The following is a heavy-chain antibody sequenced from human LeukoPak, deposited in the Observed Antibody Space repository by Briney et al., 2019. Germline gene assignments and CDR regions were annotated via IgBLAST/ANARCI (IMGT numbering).Heavy chain of an antibody. CDR1: GYTITRYY. V-gene: IGHV1-46*01. CDR3: ARDRVIAAAGSFDY. Sequence: ASVKVSCKASGYTITRYYMHWERQAPGQGLEWMGITNPTGGSTTYAQWFQGRVTMTRDTSTSTVYMELRSLRSEDTAVYYCARDRVIAAAGSFDYWGQGTLVTVSS. D-gene: IGHD6-13*01. J-gene: IGHJ4*02. CDR2: TNPTGGST.